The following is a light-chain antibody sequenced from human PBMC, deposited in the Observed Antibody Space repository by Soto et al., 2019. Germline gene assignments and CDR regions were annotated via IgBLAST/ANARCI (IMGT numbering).Light chain of an antibody. V-gene: IGKV3-20*01. CDR2: GAS. CDR1: QSVRTT. Sequence: EIVVRQSPATLSVSPGQRATLSCRASQSVRTTVAWYHQRPGQAPRLLIYGASSRATGIPDRFSGSGSGTDFTLTISRLEPEDFAVYYCQQYGSSPTFGQGTKVDIK. J-gene: IGKJ1*01. CDR3: QQYGSSPT.